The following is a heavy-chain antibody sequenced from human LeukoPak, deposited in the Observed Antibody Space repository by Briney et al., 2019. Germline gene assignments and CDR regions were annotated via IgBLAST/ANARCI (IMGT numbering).Heavy chain of an antibody. Sequence: ASVKVSCKASGYTFTNYGISWVRQAPGQGLEWMGWISAYNGNTNYAQKLQGRVTMTTDTSTSTAYMELRSLRSDDTAVYYCARDPGMVTTPYYYGMDVWGQGTTVTVSS. CDR2: ISAYNGNT. V-gene: IGHV1-18*01. CDR3: ARDPGMVTTPYYYGMDV. D-gene: IGHD4-23*01. J-gene: IGHJ6*02. CDR1: GYTFTNYG.